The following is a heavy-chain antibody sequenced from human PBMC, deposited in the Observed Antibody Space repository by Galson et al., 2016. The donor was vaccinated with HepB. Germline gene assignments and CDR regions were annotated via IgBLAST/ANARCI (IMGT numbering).Heavy chain of an antibody. CDR2: ISGSSHSI. Sequence: SLRLSCAASGFIFSSYSMNWVRQAPGKGLEWVSYISGSSHSIYYADSVKGRFTISRDNAKNSLYLQMNSLRDDDTAVYYCARDWTAAVVRYSFDIWGQGTMVTVSS. D-gene: IGHD6-13*01. CDR1: GFIFSSYS. V-gene: IGHV3-48*02. CDR3: ARDWTAAVVRYSFDI. J-gene: IGHJ3*02.